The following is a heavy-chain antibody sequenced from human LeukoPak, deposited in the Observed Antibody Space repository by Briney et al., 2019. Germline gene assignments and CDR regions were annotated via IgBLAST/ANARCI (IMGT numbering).Heavy chain of an antibody. CDR2: IYSGGST. Sequence: GGSLRLSCAASGFTVSSNYMSWVRQAPGKGLEWVSIIYSGGSTYYADSVKGRFTISRDNSKNTLYLQMNSLRAEDTAVYYCARDRMAYGSGRNDYWGQGTLVTVSS. CDR3: ARDRMAYGSGRNDY. V-gene: IGHV3-53*05. J-gene: IGHJ4*02. D-gene: IGHD3-10*01. CDR1: GFTVSSNY.